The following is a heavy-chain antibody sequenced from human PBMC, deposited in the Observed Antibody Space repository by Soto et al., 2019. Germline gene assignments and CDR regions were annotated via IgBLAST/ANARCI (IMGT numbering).Heavy chain of an antibody. CDR2: INPNSGGT. CDR3: ARMGSLTTVITGFDP. Sequence: ASVKVSCKASGYTFTGYYMHWVRQAPGQGLEWMGWINPNSGGTNYAQKFQGRVTMTRDTSISTAYMELSRLRSDNTAVYYCARMGSLTTVITGFDPWGQGTLVTVSS. J-gene: IGHJ5*02. CDR1: GYTFTGYY. V-gene: IGHV1-2*02. D-gene: IGHD4-17*01.